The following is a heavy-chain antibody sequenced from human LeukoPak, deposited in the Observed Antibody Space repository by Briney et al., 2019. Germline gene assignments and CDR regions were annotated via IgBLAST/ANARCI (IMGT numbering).Heavy chain of an antibody. Sequence: SQTLSLTCTVSGGSINSGTSYWSWIRQPAGEGLEWIGRIYTSGRTYYNPSLKSRVTISVDMSKNQFSLRLSSVTAADTAVYYCARDQWGGNYIHDAFDIWGQGTMVTVSS. CDR1: GGSINSGTSY. V-gene: IGHV4-61*02. J-gene: IGHJ3*02. D-gene: IGHD4-23*01. CDR2: IYTSGRT. CDR3: ARDQWGGNYIHDAFDI.